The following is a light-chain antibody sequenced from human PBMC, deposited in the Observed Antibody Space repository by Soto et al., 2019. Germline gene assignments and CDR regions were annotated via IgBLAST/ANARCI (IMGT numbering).Light chain of an antibody. CDR1: SSDVGAYTS. V-gene: IGLV2-14*01. CDR3: PSYTSYTSDYV. J-gene: IGLJ1*01. CDR2: QVS. Sequence: QSVLTLPAAVSGSPGQSITISCTGTSSDVGAYTSVSWYQQHPGKAPKLIIYQVSNRPPGVSPRFSGSKSASTDSLTISGLKGEDEAHYYFPSYTSYTSDYVFAKGTQATVL.